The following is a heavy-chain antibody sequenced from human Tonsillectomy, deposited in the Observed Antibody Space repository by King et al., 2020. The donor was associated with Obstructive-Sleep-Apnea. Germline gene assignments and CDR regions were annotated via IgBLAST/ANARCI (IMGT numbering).Heavy chain of an antibody. CDR2: ISSSSSYI. CDR1: GFTFSTSN. D-gene: IGHD6-13*01. V-gene: IGHV3-21*01. CDR3: ARDDSSWPYYYYGMAV. Sequence: VQLVESGGGLVKPGGSLRLSCLVSGFTFSTSNMNWVRQAPGTGLEWVSSISSSSSYIYYADSVKGRFTISRDNAKNSLYLQMNSLRAEDTAVYYCARDDSSWPYYYYGMAVWGQGTTVTVSS. J-gene: IGHJ6*02.